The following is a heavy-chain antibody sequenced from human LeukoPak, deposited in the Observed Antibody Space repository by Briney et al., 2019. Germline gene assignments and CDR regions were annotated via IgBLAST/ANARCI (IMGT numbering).Heavy chain of an antibody. CDR2: IYTSGST. CDR1: GGSISSGSYY. J-gene: IGHJ4*02. Sequence: SQTLSLTCTVSGGSISSGSYYWSRIRQPAGKGLEWIGRIYTSGSTNYNPSLKSRVTISVDTSKNQFSLKLSSVTAADTAVYYCAREGRFGEGVDYWGQGTLVTVSS. V-gene: IGHV4-61*02. D-gene: IGHD3-10*01. CDR3: AREGRFGEGVDY.